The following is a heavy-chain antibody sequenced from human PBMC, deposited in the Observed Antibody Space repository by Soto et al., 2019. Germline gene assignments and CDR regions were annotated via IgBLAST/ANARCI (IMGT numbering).Heavy chain of an antibody. CDR3: ARGPRSGSFDI. J-gene: IGHJ3*02. V-gene: IGHV1-3*01. CDR2: INPDNGNT. CDR1: GYIFITYF. Sequence: ASVKVSCKASGYIFITYFMHWLRQAPGQRLEWMGWINPDNGNTKYAENFQGRVSIIRDTSASTAYMELSSLRSEDTAVYYCARGPRSGSFDIWGQGTMVTVSS. D-gene: IGHD6-19*01.